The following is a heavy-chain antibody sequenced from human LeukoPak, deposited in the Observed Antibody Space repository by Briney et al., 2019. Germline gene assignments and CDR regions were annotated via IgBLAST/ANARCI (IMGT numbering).Heavy chain of an antibody. J-gene: IGHJ5*02. Sequence: SETLSLTCAVYGGSFSGYYWSWIRQPPGKGLEWIGEINRSGSTNYNPSLKSRVTISVDTSKNQFSLKLSSVTAADTAVYYCARVVPAATWFDPWGQGTLVTVFS. V-gene: IGHV4-34*01. CDR1: GGSFSGYY. CDR2: INRSGST. D-gene: IGHD2-2*01. CDR3: ARVVPAATWFDP.